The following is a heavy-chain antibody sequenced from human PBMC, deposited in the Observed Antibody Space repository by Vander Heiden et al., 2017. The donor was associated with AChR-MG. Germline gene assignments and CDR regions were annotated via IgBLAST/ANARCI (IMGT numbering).Heavy chain of an antibody. CDR1: GFTFSSYA. J-gene: IGHJ4*02. D-gene: IGHD3-3*01. CDR2: ISGSGGST. CDR3: AKDQYDFWRGEGYYFDY. V-gene: IGHV3-23*01. Sequence: EVQLLESGGGLVQPGGSLRLSCAASGFTFSSYAMSWVRQAPGKGLEWVSAISGSGGSTYYADSVKGRFTISRDNSKNTLYLQMNSLRAEDTAVYYCAKDQYDFWRGEGYYFDYWGQGTLVTVSS.